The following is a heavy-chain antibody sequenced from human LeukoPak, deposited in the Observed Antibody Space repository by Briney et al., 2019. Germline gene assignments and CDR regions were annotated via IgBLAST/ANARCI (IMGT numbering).Heavy chain of an antibody. CDR2: ISSSSSTI. J-gene: IGHJ4*02. CDR1: GFTFSSYS. Sequence: GGSLRLSCAASGFTFSSYSMNWVRQAPGKGLEWVSYISSSSSTIYYADSVKGRFTISRDNAKNSLYLQMNSLRAEDTAVYCCARDRRAVGNNWSQGTLVTVSS. D-gene: IGHD6-19*01. CDR3: ARDRRAVGNN. V-gene: IGHV3-48*01.